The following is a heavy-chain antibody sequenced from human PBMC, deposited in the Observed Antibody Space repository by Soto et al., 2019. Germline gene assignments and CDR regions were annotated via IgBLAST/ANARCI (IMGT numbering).Heavy chain of an antibody. CDR3: ESAPVSYDTLNVHYFQCWDFAL. CDR1: GFTFDSYS. D-gene: IGHD3-9*01. J-gene: IGHJ2*01. Sequence: EVQLVESGGGLVQPGGSLRLSCAASGFTFDSYSMNWVRQAPGKGLEWITYISSGGSTIHYADSVQGVIIISRDNAKNSRYLLLKRMSAEETEVYDCESAPVSYDTLNVHYFQCWDFALWGRGTLVTVSP. V-gene: IGHV3-48*01. CDR2: ISSGGSTI.